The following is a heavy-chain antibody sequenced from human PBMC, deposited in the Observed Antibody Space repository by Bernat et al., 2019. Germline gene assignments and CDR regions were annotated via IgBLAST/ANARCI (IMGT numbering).Heavy chain of an antibody. CDR3: AKARGSGSSYYTFDH. Sequence: EVQLVESGGGLVQPGGSLRLSCTGSGFTFIDYAMTWVRQAPGKGLEWVSGVRGNGGQADYAGSVKGRFTVSRDNSKNTLSVVMTELTPEDTAIYYCAKARGSGSSYYTFDHWGRGVQVTVSS. V-gene: IGHV3-23*04. J-gene: IGHJ4*02. CDR1: GFTFIDYA. D-gene: IGHD3-10*01. CDR2: VRGNGGQA.